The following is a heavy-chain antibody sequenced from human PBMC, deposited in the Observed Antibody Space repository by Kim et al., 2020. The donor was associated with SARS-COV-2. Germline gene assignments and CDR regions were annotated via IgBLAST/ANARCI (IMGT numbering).Heavy chain of an antibody. CDR1: GFTVSSNY. CDR3: ARDYYGSEDAFDI. CDR2: IYSGGST. J-gene: IGHJ3*02. D-gene: IGHD3-10*01. V-gene: IGHV3-53*04. Sequence: GGSLRLSCAASGFTVSSNYMSWVRQAPGKGLEWVSVIYSGGSTYYADSVKGRFTISRHNSKNTLYLQMNSLRAEDTAVYYCARDYYGSEDAFDIWGQGTMVTVSS.